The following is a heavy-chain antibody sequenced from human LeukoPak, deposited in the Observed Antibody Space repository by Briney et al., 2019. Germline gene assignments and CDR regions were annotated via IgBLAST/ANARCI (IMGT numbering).Heavy chain of an antibody. V-gene: IGHV4-30-4*08. D-gene: IGHD6-19*01. CDR2: IYYSGST. Sequence: SETLSLTCTVSGGSISSGDYYWSWIRQPPGKGLEWIGYIYYSGSTYYNPSLKSRVTISVDTSKNQFSLKLSSVTAADTAAYYCARGGAVAGIGYYYYMDVWGKGTTVTVSS. CDR1: GGSISSGDYY. CDR3: ARGGAVAGIGYYYYMDV. J-gene: IGHJ6*03.